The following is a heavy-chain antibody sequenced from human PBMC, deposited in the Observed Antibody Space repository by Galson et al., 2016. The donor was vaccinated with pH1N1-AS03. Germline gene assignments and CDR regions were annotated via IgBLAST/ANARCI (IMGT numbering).Heavy chain of an antibody. CDR1: GFIFSSDW. Sequence: SLRLSCAASGFIFSSDWMHWVRQVPGKGLVWVSRITSDGSSISYADAVKGRFTTSRDNAKNTLYLQMDSQRAEDTAVYHCARAMYTSGWYGMDVWGQGTTVTVSS. D-gene: IGHD6-19*01. CDR3: ARAMYTSGWYGMDV. J-gene: IGHJ6*02. V-gene: IGHV3-74*01. CDR2: ITSDGSSI.